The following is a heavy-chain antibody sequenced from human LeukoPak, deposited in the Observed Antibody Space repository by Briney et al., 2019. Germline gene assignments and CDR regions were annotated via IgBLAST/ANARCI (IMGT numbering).Heavy chain of an antibody. J-gene: IGHJ4*02. D-gene: IGHD6-19*01. Sequence: PGGSLRLPCAASGFTFSGYAMSWVRQAPGKGLEWVSAISGSGGSTYYADSVKGRFTISRDNSKNTLYLQMNSLRAEDTAVYYCAKAVAGTRTLNYWGQGTLATVSS. CDR2: ISGSGGST. CDR1: GFTFSGYA. CDR3: AKAVAGTRTLNY. V-gene: IGHV3-23*01.